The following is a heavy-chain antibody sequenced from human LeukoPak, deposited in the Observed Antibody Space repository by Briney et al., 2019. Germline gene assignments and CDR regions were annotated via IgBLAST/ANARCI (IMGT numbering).Heavy chain of an antibody. CDR3: ASVRRGFGESSKYYSYYYMDV. CDR1: GGSISSYY. J-gene: IGHJ6*03. V-gene: IGHV4-59*01. D-gene: IGHD3-10*01. Sequence: SETLSLTCTVSGGSISSYYWSCFRQPPGRGLEWIGYLIFSGGTNYNPSLKSRVTISVDTSKNQFSLKLSSVTAADTAVYYCASVRRGFGESSKYYSYYYMDVWGNGTTVTISS. CDR2: LIFSGGT.